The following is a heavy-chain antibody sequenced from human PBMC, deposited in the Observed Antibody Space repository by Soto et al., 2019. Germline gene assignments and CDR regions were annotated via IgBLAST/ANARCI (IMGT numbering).Heavy chain of an antibody. CDR1: GFSFTTYW. CDR2: IYPGESNV. D-gene: IGHD3-9*01. J-gene: IGHJ3*01. Sequence: GESLKISCNGSGFSFTTYWIGWVRRMPGKGLEWRGIIYPGESNVRYRPSFQGQVTISDDKSTSTVYLQWSRLEASDSAIYYCARAPNNVNWFPEAFDVWGQGTKVTVSS. CDR3: ARAPNNVNWFPEAFDV. V-gene: IGHV5-51*01.